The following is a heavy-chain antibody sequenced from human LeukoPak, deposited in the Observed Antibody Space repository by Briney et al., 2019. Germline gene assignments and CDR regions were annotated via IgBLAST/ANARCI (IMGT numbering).Heavy chain of an antibody. CDR1: GFIFSSYA. V-gene: IGHV3-30*14. CDR3: ARVDDLDAFDI. D-gene: IGHD2-2*03. Sequence: GGSLRLSCAVSGFIFSSYAMHWVRQAPGKGLDWVAVISDDGTNKYYADSVKGRFTISRDNSKNTLYLQMNSLRTEDTAIYYCARVDDLDAFDIWGQGTMVTVSS. CDR2: ISDDGTNK. J-gene: IGHJ3*02.